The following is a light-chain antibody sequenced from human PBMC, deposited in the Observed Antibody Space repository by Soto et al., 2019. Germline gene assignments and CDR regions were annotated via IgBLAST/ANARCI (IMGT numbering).Light chain of an antibody. V-gene: IGKV1-39*01. Sequence: DIQMTQSPSSLSASVGDRVTITCRASQSISTFLNWYQQKPGKAPKLLIYAASSLQSGVPSRFRSSGSGTDFTLTINNLQPEDFATYYCQQSYSTPPFTFGPGTKVDI. CDR2: AAS. CDR3: QQSYSTPPFT. J-gene: IGKJ3*01. CDR1: QSISTF.